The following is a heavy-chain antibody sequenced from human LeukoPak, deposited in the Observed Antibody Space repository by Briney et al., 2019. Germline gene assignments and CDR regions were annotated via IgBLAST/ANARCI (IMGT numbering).Heavy chain of an antibody. Sequence: GGSLRLSCAASGFTFSSYSMNWVRQAPGKGLEWVSAISGSGGSTYYADSVKGRFTISRDNSKNTLYLQMNSLRAEDTAVYYCAKVPWGYYYDSSGLLQSGYWGQGTLVTVSS. D-gene: IGHD3-22*01. J-gene: IGHJ4*02. CDR2: ISGSGGST. V-gene: IGHV3-23*01. CDR3: AKVPWGYYYDSSGLLQSGY. CDR1: GFTFSSYS.